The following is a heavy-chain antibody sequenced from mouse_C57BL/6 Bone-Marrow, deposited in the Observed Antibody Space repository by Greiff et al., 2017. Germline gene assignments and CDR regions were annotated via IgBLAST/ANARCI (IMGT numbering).Heavy chain of an antibody. J-gene: IGHJ1*03. Sequence: QVQQQSGPELVKPGASVKLSCKASGYTFTSYDINWVKQRPGQGLEWIGWIYPRDGSTKYNEKVKGKATLTVDTSSSTAYMELHSLTSEDSAVYFCARVEFDGSRGEWYFDVWGTGTTVTVSS. D-gene: IGHD1-1*01. CDR3: ARVEFDGSRGEWYFDV. V-gene: IGHV1-85*01. CDR1: GYTFTSYD. CDR2: IYPRDGST.